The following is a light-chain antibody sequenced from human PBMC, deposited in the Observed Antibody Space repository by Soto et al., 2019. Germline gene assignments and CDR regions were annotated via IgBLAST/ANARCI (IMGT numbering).Light chain of an antibody. Sequence: EIVLTQSPATLSLSPGERATLSCRASQSVSSYLAWYQQKPGQAPRLLIYDASNRATGIPARFSGSGSGTDFTLTISSLEPEDFAVYYCQPRSNWPPITFGPGTRLEIK. J-gene: IGKJ5*01. CDR1: QSVSSY. V-gene: IGKV3-11*01. CDR3: QPRSNWPPIT. CDR2: DAS.